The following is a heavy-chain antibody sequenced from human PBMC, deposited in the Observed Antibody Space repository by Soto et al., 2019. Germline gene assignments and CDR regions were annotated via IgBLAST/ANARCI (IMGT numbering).Heavy chain of an antibody. CDR3: ARGLYYDFWSGYSNWFDP. D-gene: IGHD3-3*01. J-gene: IGHJ5*02. V-gene: IGHV1-8*01. Sequence: GASVKVSCKASGYTFTSYDINWVRQATGQGLEWMGWMNPNSGNTGYAQKFQGRVTMTRNTSISTAYMELSSLRSEDTAVYYCARGLYYDFWSGYSNWFDPWGQGTLVTVSS. CDR2: MNPNSGNT. CDR1: GYTFTSYD.